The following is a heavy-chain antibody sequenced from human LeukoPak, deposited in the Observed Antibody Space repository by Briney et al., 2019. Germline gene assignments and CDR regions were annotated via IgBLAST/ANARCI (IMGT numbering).Heavy chain of an antibody. V-gene: IGHV1-69*01. CDR1: GGTFSSYA. D-gene: IGHD2-21*02. Sequence: SVKVSCKASGGTFSSYAISWVRQAPGQGLEWMGGIIPIFGTANYAQKFQGRVTITADESTSTAYMELSSLRSEDTAVYYCARSDLMGPYSIGGVVTAITRHYYYYMDVWGKGTTVTVSS. CDR3: ARSDLMGPYSIGGVVTAITRHYYYYMDV. CDR2: IIPIFGTA. J-gene: IGHJ6*03.